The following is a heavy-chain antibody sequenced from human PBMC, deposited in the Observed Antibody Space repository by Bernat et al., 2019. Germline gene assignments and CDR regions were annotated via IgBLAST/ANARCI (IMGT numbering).Heavy chain of an antibody. Sequence: QVQLVQSGAEVKKPGASVKVSCKASGYTFTGYYMHWVRQAPGQGLEWMGWINPNSGGTNYAQKFQGWVTMTRDTSISTVYMELSRLRSDDTAVYYCARVCSSTSCYAVDGMDVWGQGTTVTVSS. J-gene: IGHJ6*02. CDR3: ARVCSSTSCYAVDGMDV. V-gene: IGHV1-2*04. CDR1: GYTFTGYY. D-gene: IGHD2-2*01. CDR2: INPNSGGT.